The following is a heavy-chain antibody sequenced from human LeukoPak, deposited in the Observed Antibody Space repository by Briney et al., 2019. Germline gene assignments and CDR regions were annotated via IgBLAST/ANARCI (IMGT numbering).Heavy chain of an antibody. J-gene: IGHJ4*02. CDR2: IHYSGST. D-gene: IGHD3-10*01. Sequence: SETLSLTCTVSGGSITNYYWSWIRQPPGKGLEWIGYIHYSGSTKYKSSLKSRVTISVDTSKNQFSLKLNSVTAADTAVYYCARVAPMYYYGSSSVDYWGQGTLVTVSS. CDR3: ARVAPMYYYGSSSVDY. CDR1: GGSITNYY. V-gene: IGHV4-59*01.